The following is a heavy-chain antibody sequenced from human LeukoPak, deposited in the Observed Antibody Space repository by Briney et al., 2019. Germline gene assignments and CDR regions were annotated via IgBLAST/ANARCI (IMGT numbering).Heavy chain of an antibody. V-gene: IGHV1-2*02. J-gene: IGHJ3*02. CDR1: GYTFTGYY. CDR3: ARDFSGGGFFVIAARPGDAFDI. D-gene: IGHD6-6*01. CDR2: INPNSGGT. Sequence: GASVKVSCKASGYTFTGYYMHWVRQAPGQGLEWMGWINPNSGGTNYAQKFQGRVTMTRDTSISTAYMELSRLRSDDTAVYYCARDFSGGGFFVIAARPGDAFDIWGQGTMVTVSS.